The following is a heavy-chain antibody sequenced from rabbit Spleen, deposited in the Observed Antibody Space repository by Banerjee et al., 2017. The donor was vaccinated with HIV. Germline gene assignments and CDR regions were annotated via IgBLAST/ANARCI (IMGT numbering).Heavy chain of an antibody. Sequence: QEQLVESGGGLVQPEGSLTLTCKASGFSFSNKAVMRWVRQAPGKGLEWIASIYSPNGKIYYATWAKGRFTISKASSAAVTLQMTSLTAADTATYFCATDLVGVGAWNLWGPGTLVTVS. CDR1: GFSFSNKAV. V-gene: IGHV1S45*01. CDR3: ATDLVGVGAWNL. D-gene: IGHD3-3*01. CDR2: IYSPNGKI. J-gene: IGHJ4*01.